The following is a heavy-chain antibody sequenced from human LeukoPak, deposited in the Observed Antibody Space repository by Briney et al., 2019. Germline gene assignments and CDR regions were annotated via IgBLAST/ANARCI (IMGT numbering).Heavy chain of an antibody. CDR3: ARDDSSGYDY. J-gene: IGHJ4*02. CDR1: GYSFTNYW. Sequence: GESLQISCKGSGYSFTNYWISWVRQMPGKGLEWMGRIDPSDSYTNYSPSFQGHVTISTDKSISTAYLQWSSLKASDTAMYYCARDDSSGYDYWGQGTLVTVSS. V-gene: IGHV5-10-1*01. D-gene: IGHD3-22*01. CDR2: IDPSDSYT.